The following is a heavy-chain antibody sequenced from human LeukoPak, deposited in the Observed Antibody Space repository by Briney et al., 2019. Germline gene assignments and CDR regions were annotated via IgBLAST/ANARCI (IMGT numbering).Heavy chain of an antibody. CDR2: IYYSGST. V-gene: IGHV4-59*11. D-gene: IGHD4-17*01. CDR1: GGSISSHY. CDR3: ARAEDYGDYGVDC. J-gene: IGHJ4*02. Sequence: SETLSLTCTVSGGSISSHYWSWIRQPPGKGLEWIGYIYYSGSTNYNPSLKSRVTISVDTSKNQFSLKLSSVTAADTAVYYCARAEDYGDYGVDCWGQGTLVTVSS.